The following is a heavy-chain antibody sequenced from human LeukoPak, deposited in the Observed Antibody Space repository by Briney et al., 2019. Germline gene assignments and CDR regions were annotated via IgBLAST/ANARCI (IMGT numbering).Heavy chain of an antibody. CDR1: GYTFNTYN. Sequence: ASVKVSCKASGYTFNTYNINWVRQAPGQGLEWMGWISTYNDNTNYAQKFQGRVTMTTDTSTSTAYMELRSLRSDDTAVYYCARDMEYSSSHWSQGTVVTVSS. D-gene: IGHD6-13*01. CDR2: ISTYNDNT. J-gene: IGHJ4*02. V-gene: IGHV1-18*01. CDR3: ARDMEYSSSH.